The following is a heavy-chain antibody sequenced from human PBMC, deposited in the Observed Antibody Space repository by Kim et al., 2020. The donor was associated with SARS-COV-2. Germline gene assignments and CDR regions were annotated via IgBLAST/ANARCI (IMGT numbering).Heavy chain of an antibody. CDR2: N. Sequence: NTYNPALKNRVTISVETSKSQFSLELTSVTAADTAVYYCARAPVGTSPFDDWGQGTLVTVSS. D-gene: IGHD2-2*01. J-gene: IGHJ4*02. CDR3: ARAPVGTSPFDD. V-gene: IGHV4-59*01.